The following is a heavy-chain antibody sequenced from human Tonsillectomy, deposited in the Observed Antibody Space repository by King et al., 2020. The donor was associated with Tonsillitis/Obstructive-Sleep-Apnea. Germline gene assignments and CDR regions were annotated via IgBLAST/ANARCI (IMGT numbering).Heavy chain of an antibody. J-gene: IGHJ6*03. CDR3: AGGVPYYDFWSGYYTHLSYYYYMDV. CDR1: GGSFSGYY. CDR2: INHSGST. D-gene: IGHD3-3*01. Sequence: VQLQQWGAGLLKPSETLSLTCAVYGGSFSGYYWSWIRQPPGKGLEWIGEINHSGSTNYNPSLKSRVTISVDTSKNQFSLKLSSVTAADTAVYYCAGGVPYYDFWSGYYTHLSYYYYMDVWGKGTTVTVSS. V-gene: IGHV4-34*01.